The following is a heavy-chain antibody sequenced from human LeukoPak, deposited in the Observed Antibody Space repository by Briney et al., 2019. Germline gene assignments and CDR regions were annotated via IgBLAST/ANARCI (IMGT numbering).Heavy chain of an antibody. V-gene: IGHV4-30-2*01. Sequence: LRLSCAASGFTFSSYSMNWVRQPPGKGLEWIGYIYHSGSTYYNPSLKSRVTISVDRSKNQFSLKLSSVTAADTAVYYCARVKCLGGSCPIDYWGQGTLVTVSS. CDR2: IYHSGST. J-gene: IGHJ4*02. D-gene: IGHD2-15*01. CDR1: GFTFSSYS. CDR3: ARVKCLGGSCPIDY.